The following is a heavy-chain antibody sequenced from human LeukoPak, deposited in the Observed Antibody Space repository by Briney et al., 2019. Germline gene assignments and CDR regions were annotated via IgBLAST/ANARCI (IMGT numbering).Heavy chain of an antibody. D-gene: IGHD3-3*01. V-gene: IGHV1-2*02. Sequence: ASVEVSCKASGYTFTGYYMHWVRQAPGQGLEWMGWINPNSGGTNYAQKFQGRVTMTRDTSISTAYMELSRLRSDDTAVYYCASAALYYDFWSGYDYWGQGTLVTVSS. CDR2: INPNSGGT. J-gene: IGHJ4*02. CDR3: ASAALYYDFWSGYDY. CDR1: GYTFTGYY.